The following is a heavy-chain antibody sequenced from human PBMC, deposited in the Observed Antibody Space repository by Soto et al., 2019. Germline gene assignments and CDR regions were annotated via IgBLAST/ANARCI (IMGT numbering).Heavy chain of an antibody. D-gene: IGHD2-21*02. J-gene: IGHJ6*02. CDR1: GFTFSSYA. V-gene: IGHV3-23*01. Sequence: GGSLRLSCAASGFTFSSYAMSWVRQAPGKGLEWVSAISGSGGSTYYADSVKGRFTISRDNSKSTLYLQMNSLRAEDTAVYYCAKDSGQHIVVVTAIFGYYGMDVRGQGTTVTVSS. CDR3: AKDSGQHIVVVTAIFGYYGMDV. CDR2: ISGSGGST.